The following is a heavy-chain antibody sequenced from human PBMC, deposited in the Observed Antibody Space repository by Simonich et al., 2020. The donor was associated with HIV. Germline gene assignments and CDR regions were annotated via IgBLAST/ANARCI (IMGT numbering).Heavy chain of an antibody. CDR3: ASGGSISSVCADDY. V-gene: IGHV3-30*07. CDR1: GFTLSSYA. Sequence: QVQLVESGGGVVQPGRSLRLSCAASGFTLSSYAMHWVRQAPGKWIEWVAVKSYDGSNKYYADSGKGRFTIPRDNSKNTLYLQMNSLRAEDTAVYYCASGGSISSVCADDYWGQGTLVTVSS. D-gene: IGHD3-16*01. CDR2: KSYDGSNK. J-gene: IGHJ4*02.